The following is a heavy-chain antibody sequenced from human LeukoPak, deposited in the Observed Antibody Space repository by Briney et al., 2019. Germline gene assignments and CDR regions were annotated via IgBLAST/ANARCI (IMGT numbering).Heavy chain of an antibody. V-gene: IGHV3-30*02. D-gene: IGHD2-15*01. J-gene: IGHJ4*02. Sequence: GGSLRLSCAASGFTFSSYGMHWVRQAPGKGLEWVAFIRYDGSNKYYADSVKGRFTISRDNSKNTLYLQMNSLRAEDTAVYYCAKDLDRHCSGGSCYADYWGQGTLVTVSS. CDR3: AKDLDRHCSGGSCYADY. CDR2: IRYDGSNK. CDR1: GFTFSSYG.